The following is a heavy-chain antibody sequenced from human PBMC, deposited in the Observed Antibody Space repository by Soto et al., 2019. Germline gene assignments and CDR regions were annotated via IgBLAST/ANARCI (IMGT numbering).Heavy chain of an antibody. CDR2: IYYSGST. Sequence: SETLSLTCTVSGGSISSYYWGWIRQPPGKGLEWIGYIYYSGSTNYNPSLKSRVTISVDTSKNQFSLKLSSVTAADTAVYYCAREGGSSWFDAFDIWGQGTMVTVSS. J-gene: IGHJ3*02. CDR3: AREGGSSWFDAFDI. V-gene: IGHV4-59*01. D-gene: IGHD6-13*01. CDR1: GGSISSYY.